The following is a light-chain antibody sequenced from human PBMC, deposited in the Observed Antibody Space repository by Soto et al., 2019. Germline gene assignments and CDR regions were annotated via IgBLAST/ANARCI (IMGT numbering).Light chain of an antibody. CDR1: SSDVGSYNR. V-gene: IGLV2-18*01. CDR3: SLYTSSSTLV. CDR2: EVS. Sequence: QSALTQPPSVSGSPGQSVTISCTGTSSDVGSYNRVSWYQQPPGTAPKLMIYEVSNRPSGVPDRFSGSKSGNTASQTISGLQAEDEADYYCSLYTSSSTLVFGGGTKLTVL. J-gene: IGLJ2*01.